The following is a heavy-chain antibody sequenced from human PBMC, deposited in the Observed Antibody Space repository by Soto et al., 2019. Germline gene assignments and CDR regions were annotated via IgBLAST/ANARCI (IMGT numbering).Heavy chain of an antibody. Sequence: SETLSLTCAVYGGSVSSGRYYWSWIRQPPGMGLEWIGEMSHSGGTHFNPSLKSRVTISVDTSKNQFSLRLSSVTAADTAVYYCARLIGSAHPFDSWGQGILVTVSS. V-gene: IGHV4-61*01. CDR2: MSHSGGT. D-gene: IGHD2-21*01. CDR3: ARLIGSAHPFDS. CDR1: GGSVSSGRYY. J-gene: IGHJ4*02.